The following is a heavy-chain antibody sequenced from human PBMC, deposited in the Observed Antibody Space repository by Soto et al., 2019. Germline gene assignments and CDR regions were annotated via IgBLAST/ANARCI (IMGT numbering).Heavy chain of an antibody. CDR1: GFTFDDYD. CDR3: AKDGDSDREVSILGAVDG. CDR2: ISWTGGEI. D-gene: IGHD4-17*01. V-gene: IGHV3-9*01. Sequence: EVQLVESGGGWVQPGRSLRLSCVASGFTFDDYDMHWVRQAPGKGLEWVSGISWTGGEIDYADSIKGRFTISRDNTKNALFQQLKSLRADATSLYYCAKDGDSDREVSILGAVDGCGQGNTGAVSS. J-gene: IGHJ6*02.